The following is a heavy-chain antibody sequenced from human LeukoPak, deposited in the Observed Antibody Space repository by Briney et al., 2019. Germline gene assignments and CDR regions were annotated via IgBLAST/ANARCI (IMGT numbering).Heavy chain of an antibody. D-gene: IGHD1-26*01. CDR2: IYYSGST. V-gene: IGHV4-39*01. Sequence: PSETLSPTCTVSGGSISSSSYYWGWIRQPPGKGLEWIGSIYYSGSTYYNPSLKSRVTISVDTSKNQFSLKLSSVTAADTAVYYCARRPWELLGWFDPWGQGTLVTVSS. CDR1: GGSISSSSYY. CDR3: ARRPWELLGWFDP. J-gene: IGHJ5*02.